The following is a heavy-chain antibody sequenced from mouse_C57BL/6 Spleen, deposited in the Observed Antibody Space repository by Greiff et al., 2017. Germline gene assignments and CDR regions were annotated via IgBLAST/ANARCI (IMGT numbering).Heavy chain of an antibody. D-gene: IGHD1-1*01. Sequence: QVQLQQSGAELVRPGASVTLSCKASGYTFTDYEMHWVKQTPVHGLEWIGAIDPETGGTAYNQKFKGKAILTADKSSSTAYMELRSLTSEDSAVSYCTSSGSNYLRYWGQGTTLTVSS. CDR3: TSSGSNYLRY. V-gene: IGHV1-15*01. CDR1: GYTFTDYE. J-gene: IGHJ2*01. CDR2: IDPETGGT.